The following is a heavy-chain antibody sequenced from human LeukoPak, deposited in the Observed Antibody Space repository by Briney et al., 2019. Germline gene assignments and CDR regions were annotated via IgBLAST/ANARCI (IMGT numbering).Heavy chain of an antibody. CDR1: GGSISSSSYY. CDR2: IYYSGST. D-gene: IGHD6-19*01. CDR3: AGPNSGWYYFDY. Sequence: RSQTLSLTCTVSGGSISSSSYYWGWIRQPPGKGLEWIGSIYYSGSTYYNPSLKSRVTISVDTSKNRFSLKLSSVTAADTAVYYCAGPNSGWYYFDYWGQGTLVTVSS. V-gene: IGHV4-39*01. J-gene: IGHJ4*02.